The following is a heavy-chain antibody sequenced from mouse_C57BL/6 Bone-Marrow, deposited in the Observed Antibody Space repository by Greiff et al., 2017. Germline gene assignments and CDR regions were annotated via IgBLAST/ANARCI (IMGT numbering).Heavy chain of an antibody. V-gene: IGHV1-80*01. CDR3: ARGGDYDFSAWFAY. CDR1: GYAFSSYW. D-gene: IGHD2-4*01. CDR2: IYPGDGDT. J-gene: IGHJ3*01. Sequence: QVQLQQSGAELVKPGASVKISCKASGYAFSSYWMNWVKQRPGKGLEWIGQIYPGDGDTNYNGKFKGKATLTADKSSSTAYMQLSSLTSEDSAVYFCARGGDYDFSAWFAYWGQGTLVTVSA.